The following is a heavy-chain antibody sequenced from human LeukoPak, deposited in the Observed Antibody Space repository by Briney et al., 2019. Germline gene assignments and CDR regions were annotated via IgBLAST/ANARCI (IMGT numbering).Heavy chain of an antibody. Sequence: ASVKVSCKASGGTFSSYAISWVRRAPGQGLEWRGGIIPIFGTANYAQKFQGRVTITTDESTSTAYMELSSLRSEDTAVYYCARVNPSRIAAAGVVDYYYYYMDVWGKGTTVTVSS. D-gene: IGHD6-13*01. V-gene: IGHV1-69*05. J-gene: IGHJ6*03. CDR3: ARVNPSRIAAAGVVDYYYYYMDV. CDR2: IIPIFGTA. CDR1: GGTFSSYA.